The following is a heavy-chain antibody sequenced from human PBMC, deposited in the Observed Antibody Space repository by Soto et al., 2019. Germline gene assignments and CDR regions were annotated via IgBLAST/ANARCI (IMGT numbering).Heavy chain of an antibody. CDR2: ISSSSYI. V-gene: IGHV3-21*01. CDR1: GFTFSSYS. D-gene: IGHD6-6*01. CDR3: ARDLIKVYSSSQNHYYYYGMDV. Sequence: GGSLRLSCAASGFTFSSYSMNWVRQAPGKGLEWVSSISSSSYIYYADSVKGRFTISRDNAKNSLYLQMNSLRAEDTAVYYCARDLIKVYSSSQNHYYYYGMDVWGQGTTVTVSS. J-gene: IGHJ6*02.